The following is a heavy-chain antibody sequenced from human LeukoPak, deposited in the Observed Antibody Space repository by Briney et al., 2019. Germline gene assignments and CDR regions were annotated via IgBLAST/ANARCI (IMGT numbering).Heavy chain of an antibody. CDR2: ISSSSSYI. CDR1: GFTFSSYS. CDR3: AREYCSSTSCYVYYYYYMDV. Sequence: PGGSLRLSCAASGFTFSSYSMNWVRQAPGKGLEWVSSISSSSSYIYYADSVKGRFTISRDNAKNSLYLQMNSLRAEDTAVYYCAREYCSSTSCYVYYYYYMDVWGKGTTVSVSS. D-gene: IGHD2-2*01. J-gene: IGHJ6*03. V-gene: IGHV3-21*01.